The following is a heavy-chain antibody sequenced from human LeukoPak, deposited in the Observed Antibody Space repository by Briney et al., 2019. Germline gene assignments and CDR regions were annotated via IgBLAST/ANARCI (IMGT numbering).Heavy chain of an antibody. CDR3: ARAGSYMDV. CDR1: GGTFSSYA. CDR2: IIPILGIA. J-gene: IGHJ6*03. Sequence: SVKVSCRASGGTFSSYAISWVRQAPGQGLEWMGRIIPILGIANYAQKFQGRVTMTRNTSISTAYMELSSLRSEDTAVYYCARAGSYMDVWGKGTTVTVSS. V-gene: IGHV1-69*04. D-gene: IGHD1-26*01.